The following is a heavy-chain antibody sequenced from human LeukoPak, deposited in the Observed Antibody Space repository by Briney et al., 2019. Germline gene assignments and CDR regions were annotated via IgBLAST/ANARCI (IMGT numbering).Heavy chain of an antibody. CDR3: ARDPGGDGYDTGDY. J-gene: IGHJ4*02. CDR1: GGSISSYY. D-gene: IGHD5-24*01. CDR2: IYYSGTT. V-gene: IGHV4-59*01. Sequence: SETLSLTCTVSGGSISSYYWSWIRQPPGKGLEWIGYIYYSGTTNYNPSLKSRVTISVDTSKNQFSLKLSSVTAVDTAVYHCARDPGGDGYDTGDYWGQGTLVTVSS.